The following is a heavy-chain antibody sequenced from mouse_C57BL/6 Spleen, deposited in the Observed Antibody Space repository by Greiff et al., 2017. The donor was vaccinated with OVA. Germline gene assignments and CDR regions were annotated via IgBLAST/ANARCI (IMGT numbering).Heavy chain of an antibody. CDR1: GFTFSSYA. V-gene: IGHV5-4*01. Sequence: EVQGVESGGGLVKPGGSLKLSCAASGFTFSSYAMSWVRQTPEKRLEWVATISDGGSYTYYPDNVKGRFTISRDNAKNNLYLQMSHLKSEDTAMYYCARDLTGTLAYWGQGTLVTVSA. D-gene: IGHD4-1*01. J-gene: IGHJ3*01. CDR2: ISDGGSYT. CDR3: ARDLTGTLAY.